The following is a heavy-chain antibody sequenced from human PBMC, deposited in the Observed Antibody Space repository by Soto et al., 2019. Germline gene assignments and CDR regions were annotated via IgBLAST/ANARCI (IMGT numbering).Heavy chain of an antibody. CDR3: AKDPVATITIDCFDP. CDR1: GFTFSSYA. J-gene: IGHJ5*02. CDR2: ISGSGGST. Sequence: GGSLRLSCAASGFTFSSYAMRWVRQAPGKWLEWVSAISGSGGSTYYADSVKGRFTISRDNSKNTLYLQMNSLRAEDTAVYYCAKDPVATITIDCFDPWGQGTLVTVSS. D-gene: IGHD5-12*01. V-gene: IGHV3-23*01.